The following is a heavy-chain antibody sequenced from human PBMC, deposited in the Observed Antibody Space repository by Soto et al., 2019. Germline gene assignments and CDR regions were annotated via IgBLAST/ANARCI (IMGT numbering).Heavy chain of an antibody. CDR2: IRSKANSYAT. Sequence: EVQLVESGGGLVQPGGSLKLSCAASGFTFSGSAMHWVRQASGTGLEWIGRIRSKANSYATAYAASVKGRFTISRDDSKNTAYLQMNSLKTEDTAVYYCTRQSDPWGQGTLVTVSS. V-gene: IGHV3-73*02. CDR1: GFTFSGSA. CDR3: TRQSDP. J-gene: IGHJ5*02.